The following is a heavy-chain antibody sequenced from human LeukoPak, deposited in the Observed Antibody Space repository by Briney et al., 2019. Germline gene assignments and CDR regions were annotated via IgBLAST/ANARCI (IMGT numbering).Heavy chain of an antibody. Sequence: SETLSLTCAVYGGSFSGYYWSWIRQPPGKGLEWFGEINHSGSTNYNPSLRSRVTISVDTSKNQSSLKMSSVTAADTAVYYCARDRNGGVIDYWGQGTLVTVSS. CDR3: ARDRNGGVIDY. D-gene: IGHD3-16*01. J-gene: IGHJ4*02. CDR1: GGSFSGYY. V-gene: IGHV4-34*01. CDR2: INHSGST.